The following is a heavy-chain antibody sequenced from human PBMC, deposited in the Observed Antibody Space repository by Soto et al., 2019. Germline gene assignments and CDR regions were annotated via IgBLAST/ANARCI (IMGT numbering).Heavy chain of an antibody. D-gene: IGHD3-9*01. V-gene: IGHV1-69*01. CDR1: GGVFSNYA. J-gene: IGHJ5*02. CDR3: ARGSHYLSTGYYSDT. CDR2: LVPVFGTP. Sequence: QVQLVQSGAEVKQPGSSVKVSCKASGGVFSNYALTWVRQAPGQGPEWVGGLVPVFGTPNYAPKFQGRVTVTADESTRTGYLELSTLTSADTAIYYLARGSHYLSTGYYSDTWGQGTLGIVSS.